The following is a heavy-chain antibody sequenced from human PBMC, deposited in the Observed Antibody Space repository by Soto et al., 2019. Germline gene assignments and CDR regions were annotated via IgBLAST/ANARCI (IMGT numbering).Heavy chain of an antibody. Sequence: GGSLRLSCAASGFTFSSYSMNWVRQAPGKGLEWVSSISSSSSYIYYADSVKGRFTISRDNAKSSLYLQMNSLRAEDTAVYYCARIAARPVPDLSPYYYYDMDVWGKGTTVTVSS. CDR2: ISSSSSYI. D-gene: IGHD6-6*01. CDR1: GFTFSSYS. J-gene: IGHJ6*03. CDR3: ARIAARPVPDLSPYYYYDMDV. V-gene: IGHV3-21*01.